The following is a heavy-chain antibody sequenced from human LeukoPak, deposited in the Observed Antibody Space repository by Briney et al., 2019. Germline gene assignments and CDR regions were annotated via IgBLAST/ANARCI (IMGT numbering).Heavy chain of an antibody. V-gene: IGHV1-2*02. CDR1: GYTFTGYY. CDR3: ARSQYSDFWSGNPKSPYYFDS. D-gene: IGHD3-3*01. CDR2: INPNTGGT. J-gene: IGHJ4*02. Sequence: ASVKVSCKASGYTFTGYYMHWVRQAPGQGLEWMGWINPNTGGTNYAQKFQGRVTVTRDTSISTAYMELSRLRSDDTAVHYCARSQYSDFWSGNPKSPYYFDSWGQGTLVTVSS.